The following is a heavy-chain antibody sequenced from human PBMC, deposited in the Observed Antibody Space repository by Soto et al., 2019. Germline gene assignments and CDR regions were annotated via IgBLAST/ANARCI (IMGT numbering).Heavy chain of an antibody. CDR1: GYTFTSYD. Sequence: ASVKVSCKASGYTFTSYDINWVRQATGQGLERMGWMNPNSGNTGYAQKFQGRVTMTRNTSISTAYMELSSLRSEDTAVYYCARARRERGYSYGYNKSYYYYMDVWGKGTTVTVSS. D-gene: IGHD5-18*01. V-gene: IGHV1-8*01. CDR3: ARARRERGYSYGYNKSYYYYMDV. J-gene: IGHJ6*03. CDR2: MNPNSGNT.